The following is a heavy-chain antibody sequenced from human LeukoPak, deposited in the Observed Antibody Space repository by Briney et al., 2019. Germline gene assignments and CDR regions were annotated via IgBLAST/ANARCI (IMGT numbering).Heavy chain of an antibody. J-gene: IGHJ6*03. CDR1: GVNFDDYA. CDR2: LNWDSRSM. V-gene: IGHV3-9*01. CDR3: ARRRPYYYYMDV. Sequence: GGSLRLFCAASGVNFDDYAMHWVRQSPGTGLEWVAGLNWDSRSMAYADSVRGRFTISRDNAKNSLYLQMNSLRPEDTALYYCARRRPYYYYMDVWGKGTTVTVSS.